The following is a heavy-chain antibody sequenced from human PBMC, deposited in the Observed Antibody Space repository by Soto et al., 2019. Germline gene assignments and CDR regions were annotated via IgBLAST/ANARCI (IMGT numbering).Heavy chain of an antibody. J-gene: IGHJ5*02. D-gene: IGHD2-15*01. Sequence: ASVKVSCKASGYTFTSYGISWVRQAPGQGLEWMGWISAYNGNTNYAQKLQGRVTMTTDTSTSTAYMELRSLRSDDTAVYYCARDHYCSGGSCYLGLFDPWGRGTLVTVSS. CDR2: ISAYNGNT. CDR3: ARDHYCSGGSCYLGLFDP. V-gene: IGHV1-18*04. CDR1: GYTFTSYG.